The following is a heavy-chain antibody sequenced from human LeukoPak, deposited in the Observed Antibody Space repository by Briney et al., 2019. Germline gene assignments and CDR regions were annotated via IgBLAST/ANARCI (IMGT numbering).Heavy chain of an antibody. J-gene: IGHJ4*02. D-gene: IGHD1-14*01. CDR2: IGPTGFDR. V-gene: IGHV3-21*06. CDR3: ATETNGRHYDY. Sequence: GGSLRLSCTTSGLTFSTSGFNWVRQAPGKGLEWVASIGPTGFDRYHADSIKGRFTVSRDNANNFLYLQMDSLRAEDTAVYYCATETNGRHYDYWGQGTLLTVSS. CDR1: GLTFSTSG.